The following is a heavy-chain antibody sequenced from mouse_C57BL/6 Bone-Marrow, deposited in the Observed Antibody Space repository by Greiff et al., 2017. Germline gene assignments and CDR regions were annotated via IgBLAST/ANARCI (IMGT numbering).Heavy chain of an antibody. CDR2: INPENGDT. CDR3: TRVWLDY. V-gene: IGHV14-4*01. Sequence: VHVKQSGAELVRPGASVKLSCTASGFNIKDDYMHWVKQRPEQGLEWIGWINPENGDTEYASKFQGKATITADTSSNTAYLQLSSLTSEDTAVYYCTRVWLDYWGQGTSVTVSS. CDR1: GFNIKDDY. J-gene: IGHJ4*01. D-gene: IGHD2-10*02.